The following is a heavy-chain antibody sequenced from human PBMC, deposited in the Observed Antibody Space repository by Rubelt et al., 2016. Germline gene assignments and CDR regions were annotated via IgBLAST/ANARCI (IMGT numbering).Heavy chain of an antibody. D-gene: IGHD4-23*01. Sequence: QLQLQESGPGLVKPSETLSLTCTVSGDSISSSSFYWGWIRQPPGKGLEWIGYSTYSGSTNYSPSLHSQVPISVTQSKNQCSLRRISGTAADTAVYYCARHVPFYYYGCNPHGTFDIWGQGTMVTVSS. CDR3: ARHVPFYYYGCNPHGTFDI. CDR2: STYSGST. V-gene: IGHV4-61*05. CDR1: GDSISSSSFY. J-gene: IGHJ3*02.